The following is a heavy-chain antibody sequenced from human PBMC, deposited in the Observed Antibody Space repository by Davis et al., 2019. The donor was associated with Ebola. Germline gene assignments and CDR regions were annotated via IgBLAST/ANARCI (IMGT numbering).Heavy chain of an antibody. V-gene: IGHV3-7*01. Sequence: ETLSLTCAVSGGSISSSNWWSWVRQAPGKGLEWVANIKQDGSEKYYVDSVKGRFTISRDNAKNSLYLQMNSLRAEDTAVYYCARDLGYYDFWSGYWSYWGQGTLVTVSS. J-gene: IGHJ4*02. CDR3: ARDLGYYDFWSGYWSY. CDR2: IKQDGSEK. CDR1: GGSISSSNW. D-gene: IGHD3-3*01.